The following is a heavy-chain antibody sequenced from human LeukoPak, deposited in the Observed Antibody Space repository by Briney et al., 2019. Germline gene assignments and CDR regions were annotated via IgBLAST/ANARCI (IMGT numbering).Heavy chain of an antibody. Sequence: GGSLRLSCAASGFTFSVYYMTWLRQAPGKGLEWISFISNSGSTVFYADSVKGRFTVSRDNAKRSLYLQIESLRDDDTAVYHCALGTINKDFYFGMDVWGQGTTVTVSS. V-gene: IGHV3-11*01. CDR2: ISNSGSTV. CDR1: GFTFSVYY. D-gene: IGHD2-8*01. J-gene: IGHJ6*02. CDR3: ALGTINKDFYFGMDV.